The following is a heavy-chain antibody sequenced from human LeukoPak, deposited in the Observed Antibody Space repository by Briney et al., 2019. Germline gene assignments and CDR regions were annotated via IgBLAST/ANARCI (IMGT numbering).Heavy chain of an antibody. D-gene: IGHD6-13*01. V-gene: IGHV1-18*01. CDR2: ISAYNGNT. J-gene: IGHJ4*02. CDR3: ARDVLFIATAGTTYDY. Sequence: ASVKVSCKASGYTFTSYGLSWVRQAPGQGLEWMGWISAYNGNTNYAQKLQGRVTITTDTSTSTAYMELRSLRSDDTAVYYCARDVLFIATAGTTYDYWAREPWSPSPQ. CDR1: GYTFTSYG.